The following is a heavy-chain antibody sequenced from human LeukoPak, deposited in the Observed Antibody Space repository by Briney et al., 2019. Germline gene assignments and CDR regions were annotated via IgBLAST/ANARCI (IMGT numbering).Heavy chain of an antibody. J-gene: IGHJ4*02. D-gene: IGHD6-19*01. CDR2: ICTSGST. CDR1: GGSISSGSYY. CDR3: ARDLSMYSSGWFDY. V-gene: IGHV4-61*02. Sequence: SQTLSLTCTVSGGSISSGSYYWSWIRQPAGKGLEWIGRICTSGSTNYNPSLKSRVTISVDTSKNQFSLKLSSVTAADTAVYYCARDLSMYSSGWFDYWGLGTLVTVSS.